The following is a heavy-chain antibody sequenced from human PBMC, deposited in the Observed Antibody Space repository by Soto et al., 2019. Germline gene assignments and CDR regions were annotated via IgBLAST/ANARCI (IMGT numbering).Heavy chain of an antibody. CDR1: GVSIHNSHSF. CDR2: VYYSGGA. V-gene: IGHV4-39*01. CDR3: GRVVEGATRHTDFDS. J-gene: IGHJ5*01. D-gene: IGHD2-21*01. Sequence: PWETLSLTCAVSGVSIHNSHSFWGWIRQPPGKGLEFIANVYYSGGAHYNPSFKSRVTISVDTATNQVSLRMSSVTAADTAVYFCGRVVEGATRHTDFDSWGQGTLVTVSS.